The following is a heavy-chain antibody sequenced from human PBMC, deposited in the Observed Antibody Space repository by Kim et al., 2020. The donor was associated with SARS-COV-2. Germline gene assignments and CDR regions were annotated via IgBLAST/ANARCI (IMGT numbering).Heavy chain of an antibody. CDR3: ARDPYGSGSYLDY. Sequence: NPSLKSRVTISVDTSKNQFSLKLSSVTAADTAVYYCARDPYGSGSYLDYWGQGTLVTVSS. V-gene: IGHV4-31*02. J-gene: IGHJ4*02. D-gene: IGHD3-10*01.